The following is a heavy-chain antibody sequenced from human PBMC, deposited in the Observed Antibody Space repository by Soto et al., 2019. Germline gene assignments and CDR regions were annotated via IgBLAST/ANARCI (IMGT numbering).Heavy chain of an antibody. Sequence: ASVKVSCKASGYTLTDYYLHWVRQAPGQGLEWMGWINPGSGATKYKEKFEGRLTLTRDTSISTGFMELSSLRSDDTATYFCAREGYGDAFDAWARGTMVLVS. CDR2: INPGSGAT. J-gene: IGHJ3*01. CDR3: AREGYGDAFDA. V-gene: IGHV1-2*02. D-gene: IGHD3-16*01. CDR1: GYTLTDYY.